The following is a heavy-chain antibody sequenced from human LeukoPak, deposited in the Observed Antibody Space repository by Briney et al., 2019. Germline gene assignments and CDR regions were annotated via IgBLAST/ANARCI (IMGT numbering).Heavy chain of an antibody. CDR2: IHYSGAT. Sequence: SETLSLTCVVYGGSFSGYYWTWIRQPPGKGLELIGEIHYSGATSYKPSLKSRVTISGDTSKNQVSLNLRSVTAADTAVYYRARGRLDGYYFDYWGQGALATVSS. D-gene: IGHD1-1*01. V-gene: IGHV4-34*01. CDR1: GGSFSGYY. J-gene: IGHJ4*02. CDR3: ARGRLDGYYFDY.